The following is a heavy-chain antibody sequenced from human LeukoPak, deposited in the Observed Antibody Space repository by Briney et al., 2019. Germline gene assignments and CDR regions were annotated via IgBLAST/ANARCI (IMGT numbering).Heavy chain of an antibody. CDR2: IIPIFGTA. CDR1: GGTFSSYA. D-gene: IGHD3-3*01. Sequence: GASVKVSCKASGGTFSSYAISWVRQAPGQGLEWMGGIIPIFGTANYAQKFQGRVTITADESTSTAYMELSSLRSEDTAVYYCARDLYDFWSGYYISMPDYWGQGTLVTVSS. CDR3: ARDLYDFWSGYYISMPDY. V-gene: IGHV1-69*13. J-gene: IGHJ4*02.